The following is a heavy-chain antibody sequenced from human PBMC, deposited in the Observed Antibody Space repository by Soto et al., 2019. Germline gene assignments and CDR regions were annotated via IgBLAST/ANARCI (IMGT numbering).Heavy chain of an antibody. CDR2: MYFNEST. CDR1: GGSISSSIYY. J-gene: IGHJ3*02. Sequence: PSETLSLTCTVSGGSISSSIYYWGWIRQAPGKGLEWIGYMYFNESTNYNPSLKSRVTISLDTSKSLFSLKLNSVTAADTAVYYCARDHKEAFDIWGPGTMVTV. V-gene: IGHV4-61*01. CDR3: ARDHKEAFDI.